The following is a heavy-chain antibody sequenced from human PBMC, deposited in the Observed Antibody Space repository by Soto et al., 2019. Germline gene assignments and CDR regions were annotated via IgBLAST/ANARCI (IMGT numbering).Heavy chain of an antibody. CDR2: IIPILGIA. D-gene: IGHD3-3*01. CDR3: ARELTPGIFGVVSPYYYMDV. CDR1: GGTFSSYT. Sequence: SVKVSCKASGGTFSSYTISWVRQAPGQRLEWMGRIIPILGIANYAQKFQGRVTITADKSTSTAYMELSSLRSEDTAVYYCARELTPGIFGVVSPYYYMDVWGKGTTVTVSS. V-gene: IGHV1-69*04. J-gene: IGHJ6*03.